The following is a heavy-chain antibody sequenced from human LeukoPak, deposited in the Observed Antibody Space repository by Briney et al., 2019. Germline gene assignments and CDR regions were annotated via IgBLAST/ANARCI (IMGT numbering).Heavy chain of an antibody. CDR1: GGSFSGYY. J-gene: IGHJ5*02. CDR2: IYYSGST. CDR3: AGQQAYYYDSSGYYRYWFDP. D-gene: IGHD3-22*01. Sequence: KPSETLSLTCAVYGGSFSGYYWSWIRQPPGKGLEWIGYIYYSGSTNYNPSLKSRVTISVDTSKNQFSLKLSSVTAADTAVYYCAGQQAYYYDSSGYYRYWFDPWGQGTLVTVSS. V-gene: IGHV4-59*01.